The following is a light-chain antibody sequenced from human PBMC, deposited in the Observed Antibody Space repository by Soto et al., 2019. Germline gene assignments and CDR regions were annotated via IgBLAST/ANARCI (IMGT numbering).Light chain of an antibody. CDR2: GAS. V-gene: IGKV3-20*01. CDR1: QSVNNNY. Sequence: EVVLAQSPGTLSLPAGQRATLSCRASQSVNNNYLAWYQQKPGQAPRLLIHGASSRATGIPDRFSGSGSGTDFTLTISRLEPEDSAVFYCHQYGTSPYTFGQGTTLEIK. J-gene: IGKJ2*01. CDR3: HQYGTSPYT.